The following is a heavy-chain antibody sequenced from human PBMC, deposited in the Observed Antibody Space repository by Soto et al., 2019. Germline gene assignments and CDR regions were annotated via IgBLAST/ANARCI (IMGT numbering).Heavy chain of an antibody. V-gene: IGHV3-23*01. CDR3: ARHKGAGSHTLYSVAY. CDR2: ISGSGGGI. Sequence: EVQLLESGGGLVQPGGSLRLSCAASGFTFRTYAMTWVRQAPGKGLEWVSTISGSGGGIYYTDSVKGRFTISRDNSKNTVYLQINSLRVGDTAMYYCARHKGAGSHTLYSVAYWGQGTLVSVSS. D-gene: IGHD3-10*01. J-gene: IGHJ4*02. CDR1: GFTFRTYA.